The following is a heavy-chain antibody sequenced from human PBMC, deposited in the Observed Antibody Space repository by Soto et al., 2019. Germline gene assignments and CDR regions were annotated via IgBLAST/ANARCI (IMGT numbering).Heavy chain of an antibody. Sequence: QIQLVQSGGEVKKPGASVKVSCKSSGYNFISHSITWVRQAPGQGLEWMGRISAYNGNTNHAQKFQGRLTMTTDTSTSTAYMELRSLRSDDTAGYYCARGAFCGGAPGCRDMDGWGQGTTVTVSS. J-gene: IGHJ6*02. D-gene: IGHD2-21*01. CDR3: ARGAFCGGAPGCRDMDG. CDR2: ISAYNGNT. V-gene: IGHV1-18*01. CDR1: GYNFISHS.